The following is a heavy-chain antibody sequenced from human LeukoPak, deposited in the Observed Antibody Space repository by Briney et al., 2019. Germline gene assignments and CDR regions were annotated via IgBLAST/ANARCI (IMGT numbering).Heavy chain of an antibody. CDR3: AIFPAATDAFDI. V-gene: IGHV3-48*03. D-gene: IGHD6-13*01. Sequence: GGSLRLSCTVSGFTLSSYEMTWVRQAPGKGLEWVSYISSSGSTIYYADSVRGRFTISRDNAKNSLYLQMNSLRAEDTAVYYCAIFPAATDAFDIWGQGTMVTVSS. CDR1: GFTLSSYE. J-gene: IGHJ3*02. CDR2: ISSSGSTI.